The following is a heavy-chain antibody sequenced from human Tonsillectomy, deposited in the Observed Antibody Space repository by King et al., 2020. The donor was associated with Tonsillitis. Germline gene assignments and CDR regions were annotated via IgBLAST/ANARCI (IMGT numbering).Heavy chain of an antibody. CDR3: ARHHRGEVTPLGVFDI. D-gene: IGHD4-23*01. CDR2: VYYRGGT. J-gene: IGHJ3*02. CDR1: GGSISSSSYY. V-gene: IGHV4-39*01. Sequence: PLQESGPGLVKPSETLSLTCTVSGGSISSSSYYWGWIRQPPGKGLEYIGSVYYRGGTYYNPSLESRVTISVDTSMNQFSLNLSSVTATDTAVYYCARHHRGEVTPLGVFDIWGQGTMVPVSS.